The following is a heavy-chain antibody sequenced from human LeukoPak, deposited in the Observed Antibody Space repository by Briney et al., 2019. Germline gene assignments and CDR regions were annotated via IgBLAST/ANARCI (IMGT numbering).Heavy chain of an antibody. Sequence: SETLSLTCTVSGGSTSSYYWSWIRQPAGKGLEWIGRIYTSGSTNYNPSLKSRVTMSVDTSKNQFSLKLSSVTAADTAVYYCARDGRGIAAAGHFDYWGQGTLVTVSS. CDR2: IYTSGST. CDR1: GGSTSSYY. D-gene: IGHD6-13*01. V-gene: IGHV4-4*07. CDR3: ARDGRGIAAAGHFDY. J-gene: IGHJ4*02.